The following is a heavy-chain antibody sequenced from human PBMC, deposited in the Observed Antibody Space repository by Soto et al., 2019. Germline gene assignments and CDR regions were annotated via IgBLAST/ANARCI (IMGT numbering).Heavy chain of an antibody. Sequence: ASVKVSCKASGYTFTSYGISWVRQAPGQGLEWMGWISAYNGNTNYAQKLQGRVTMTTDTSTSTAYMELRSLRSDDTAVYYCARSATVTTSNWFDPWGQGTLVTVSS. CDR2: ISAYNGNT. D-gene: IGHD4-17*01. J-gene: IGHJ5*02. CDR3: ARSATVTTSNWFDP. CDR1: GYTFTSYG. V-gene: IGHV1-18*01.